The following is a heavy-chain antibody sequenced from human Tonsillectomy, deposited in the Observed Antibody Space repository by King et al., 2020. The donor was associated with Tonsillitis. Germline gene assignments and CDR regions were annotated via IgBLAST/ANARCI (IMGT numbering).Heavy chain of an antibody. CDR1: GFTFDDYA. J-gene: IGHJ4*02. CDR3: AKDLTSGFSDSNYFDY. V-gene: IGHV3-9*01. D-gene: IGHD3-3*01. Sequence: VQLVQSGGGLVQPGRSLRLSCAASGFTFDDYAMHWVRQAPGKGLEWVSGISWNSGSIGYADSVKGRFTISRDNAKNSLYLQMNSLRAEDTALYYCAKDLTSGFSDSNYFDYWGQGTLVTVSS. CDR2: ISWNSGSI.